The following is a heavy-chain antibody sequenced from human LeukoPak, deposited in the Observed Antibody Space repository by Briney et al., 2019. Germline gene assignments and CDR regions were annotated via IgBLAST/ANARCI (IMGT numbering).Heavy chain of an antibody. CDR2: ISHTGST. Sequence: SETLSLTCTVSGDSISSSNWWYWVRLPPGKGLDWIGEISHTGSTKYSPSLKDRVTISKDNSKNQFSLKLNSVTAADTATYYCTRSSGWWSLDYWGQGALVTVSS. CDR3: TRSSGWWSLDY. D-gene: IGHD6-19*01. V-gene: IGHV4-4*02. J-gene: IGHJ4*02. CDR1: GDSISSSNW.